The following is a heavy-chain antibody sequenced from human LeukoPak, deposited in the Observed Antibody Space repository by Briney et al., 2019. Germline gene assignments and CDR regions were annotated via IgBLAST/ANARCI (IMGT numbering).Heavy chain of an antibody. CDR1: GGSISSYY. CDR3: ARRHPTVVTRNYYYYGMDV. V-gene: IGHV4-59*01. Sequence: PSETLSLTCTVSGGSISSYYWSWLRQPPGKELHWIGYIYYSGSPNHHPPLKCRLVISVDTSKNQFSLKLSSVTAADTAVYYCARRHPTVVTRNYYYYGMDVWGQGTTVTVSS. D-gene: IGHD4-23*01. CDR2: IYYSGSP. J-gene: IGHJ6*02.